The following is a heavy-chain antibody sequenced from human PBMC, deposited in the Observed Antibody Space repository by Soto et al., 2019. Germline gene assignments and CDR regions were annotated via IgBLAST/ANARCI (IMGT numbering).Heavy chain of an antibody. J-gene: IGHJ4*02. CDR1: GFIFRDWF. CDR2: ISKDSGRAT. V-gene: IGHV3-11*04. Sequence: GGSLRLSCAASGFIFRDWFMSWIRQAPGKGLEWISYISKDSGRATRYADSVKGRFTISRDNSKNTLYLQMNSLRAEDTAVYYCAKDQGRVYYDSSGYFRDGFDYWGQGTLVTVSS. CDR3: AKDQGRVYYDSSGYFRDGFDY. D-gene: IGHD3-22*01.